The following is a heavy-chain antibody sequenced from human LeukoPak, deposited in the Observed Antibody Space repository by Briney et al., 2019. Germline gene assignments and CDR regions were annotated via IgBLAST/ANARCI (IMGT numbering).Heavy chain of an antibody. CDR1: GFTFNTYT. CDR2: ISGRGDGT. J-gene: IGHJ4*02. CDR3: AKGTERYREVSSFDS. D-gene: IGHD3-10*01. V-gene: IGHV3-23*01. Sequence: GGSLRLSCAASGFTFNTYTMNWVRQAPGKGLEWVSAISGRGDGTYYADFVKGRFTISRDNSKDTLFLQMNSLRVEDTATYYCAKGTERYREVSSFDSWGRGTPVAVSS.